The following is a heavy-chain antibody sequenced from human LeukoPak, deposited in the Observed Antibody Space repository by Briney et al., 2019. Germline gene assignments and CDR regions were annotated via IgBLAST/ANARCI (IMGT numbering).Heavy chain of an antibody. J-gene: IGHJ4*02. V-gene: IGHV3-21*01. Sequence: GGSLRLSCAASGFTFSSYSMNWVRQAPGKGLEWVSSISSSSTYIYYADSVKDRFTISRDNAKNSRYLQMNSLRAGDTAVYYCAREGMYSSGWYTYWGQGTLVAASS. CDR2: ISSSSTYI. CDR1: GFTFSSYS. CDR3: AREGMYSSGWYTY. D-gene: IGHD6-19*01.